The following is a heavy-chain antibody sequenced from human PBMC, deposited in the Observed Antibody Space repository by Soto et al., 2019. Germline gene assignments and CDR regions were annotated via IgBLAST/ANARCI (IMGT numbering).Heavy chain of an antibody. CDR1: GFTFSSCA. Sequence: EVQLVESGGGLVQPGGSLRLSCAASGFTFSSCAMNWVRQAPGKGLEWVSYISSSSANIHYADSVKDRFTISRDNAKNSLFLQMNGLRDEDTAVYYCARDLSYGSSLKYYFDYWGQGTLVTVSS. CDR3: ARDLSYGSSLKYYFDY. CDR2: ISSSSANI. D-gene: IGHD6-13*01. V-gene: IGHV3-48*02. J-gene: IGHJ4*02.